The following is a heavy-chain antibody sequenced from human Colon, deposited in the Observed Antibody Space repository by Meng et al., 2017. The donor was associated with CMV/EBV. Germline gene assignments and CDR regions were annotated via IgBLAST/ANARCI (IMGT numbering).Heavy chain of an antibody. J-gene: IGHJ4*02. CDR1: GFTFTSYA. CDR2: SGSSGGSI. Sequence: GGSLRLSCAASGFTFTSYAMSWVRQVPGKGLEWVASSGSSGGSIYYADSVKGRFTISRDNSKNTLYLRMIDLRAEDTAMYYRAKDRAYCGSCSCSPKYLDGWGQGNLVTVSS. CDR3: AKDRAYCGSCSCSPKYLDG. D-gene: IGHD2-21*01. V-gene: IGHV3-21*04.